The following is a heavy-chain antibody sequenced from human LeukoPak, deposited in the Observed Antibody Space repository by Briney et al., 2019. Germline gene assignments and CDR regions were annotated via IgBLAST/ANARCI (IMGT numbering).Heavy chain of an antibody. CDR2: IYPGDSDT. CDR1: GYSFTSYW. Sequence: GESLKISCKGSGYSFTSYWIGWVRPMPGKGLEWMGIIYPGDSDTRYSPSFQGQVTISADKSISTAYLQWSSLKASDTAMYYCARGIVAAAGKVTHFDYWGQGTLVTVSS. CDR3: ARGIVAAAGKVTHFDY. J-gene: IGHJ4*02. D-gene: IGHD6-13*01. V-gene: IGHV5-51*01.